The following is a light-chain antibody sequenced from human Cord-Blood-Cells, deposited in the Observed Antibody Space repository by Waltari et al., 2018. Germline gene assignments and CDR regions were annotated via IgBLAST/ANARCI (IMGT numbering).Light chain of an antibody. V-gene: IGKV1-39*01. CDR3: QQSYSTPFT. J-gene: IGKJ3*01. Sequence: DIQMTQSPPSLSASVGDRVTIACRASQCISSYLNWYQQKPGKAPKLLIYAASSLQSGVPSRFSGSGAETDFTLTSSSLQPEDFATYYCQQSYSTPFTFGPGTKVDIK. CDR2: AAS. CDR1: QCISSY.